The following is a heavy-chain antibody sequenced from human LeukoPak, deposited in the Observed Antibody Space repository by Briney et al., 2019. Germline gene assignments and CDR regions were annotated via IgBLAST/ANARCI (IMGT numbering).Heavy chain of an antibody. V-gene: IGHV4-34*01. CDR3: ARGTYYYDTSGYYYVVKNRYYFDY. CDR1: GGSFSGYY. Sequence: SETLSLTCAVSGGSFSGYYWSWIRQPPGKGLEWIGEINHSGGTNYNPSLKSRVTISVDTSKNQFSLKLSSVTAADTAVYYCARGTYYYDTSGYYYVVKNRYYFDYWGQGTLVTVSS. D-gene: IGHD3-22*01. J-gene: IGHJ4*02. CDR2: INHSGGT.